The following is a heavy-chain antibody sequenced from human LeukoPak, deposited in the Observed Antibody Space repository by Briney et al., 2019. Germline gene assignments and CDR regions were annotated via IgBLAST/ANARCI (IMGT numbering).Heavy chain of an antibody. D-gene: IGHD3-16*01. CDR2: IGGRGGST. CDR1: GFRFSDFT. CDR3: GKEGGA. Sequence: GGSLRLSCAASGFRFSDFTMTWVRQAPGKGPEWVSAIGGRGGSTYYADSLGGRFIISRDNSKDMVYLQMNSLKVEDTATYYCGKEGGAWGQGTKVTASS. V-gene: IGHV3-23*01. J-gene: IGHJ5*02.